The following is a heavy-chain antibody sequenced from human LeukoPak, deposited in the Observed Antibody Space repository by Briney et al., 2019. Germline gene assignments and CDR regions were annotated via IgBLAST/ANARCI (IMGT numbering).Heavy chain of an antibody. J-gene: IGHJ4*02. CDR3: ARGELQGFDY. CDR2: IYPGDSDT. CDR1: GYSSTSYW. Sequence: AYSLKICCKGVGYSSTSYWIGWVRQMPGKGLGWMGIIYPGDSDTRYSPSFQGQVTISADKSISTAYLQWSSLKASDTAMYFCARGELQGFDYWGQGTLVTVSS. D-gene: IGHD1-7*01. V-gene: IGHV5-51*01.